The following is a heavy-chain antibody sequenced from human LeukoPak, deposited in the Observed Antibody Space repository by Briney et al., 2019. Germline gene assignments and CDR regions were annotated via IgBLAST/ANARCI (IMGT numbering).Heavy chain of an antibody. CDR3: TRAAGITGTSRDNWFDP. J-gene: IGHJ5*02. D-gene: IGHD1/OR15-1a*01. Sequence: GGSLRLSCAASGFTFSNYDMHWVRRAPGKGLEWVASIWHDGNRKYHADSVEGRFTISRDNSKNTVYVQMNSLRADDTAVYYCTRAAGITGTSRDNWFDPWGQGTLVIVSS. V-gene: IGHV3-33*08. CDR1: GFTFSNYD. CDR2: IWHDGNRK.